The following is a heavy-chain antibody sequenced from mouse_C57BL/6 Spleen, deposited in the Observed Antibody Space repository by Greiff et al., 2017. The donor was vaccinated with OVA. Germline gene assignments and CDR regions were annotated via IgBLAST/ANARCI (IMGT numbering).Heavy chain of an antibody. CDR1: GYTFTSYW. Sequence: QVQLQQPGAELVKPGASVKLSCKASGYTFTSYWMHWVKQRPGQGLEWIGMIHPNSGSTNDNEKFKSKATLTVDKSSSTAYMQLSSLTSEDSAVYYSARSGDGNYEDYAMDYWGQGTSVTVSS. CDR3: ARSGDGNYEDYAMDY. V-gene: IGHV1-64*01. J-gene: IGHJ4*01. CDR2: IHPNSGST. D-gene: IGHD2-1*01.